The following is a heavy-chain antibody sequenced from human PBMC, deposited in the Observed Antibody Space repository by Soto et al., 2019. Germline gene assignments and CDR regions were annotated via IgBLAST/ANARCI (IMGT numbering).Heavy chain of an antibody. Sequence: GGSLRLSCAASGFTFSSYGMHWVRQAPGKGLEWVAVISYDGSNKYYADSVKGRFTISRDNSKNTLYLQMNSLRAEDTAVYYCAKDLTVGQYYDFWSGYFPSNYYYYGMDVWGQGTTVTVSS. J-gene: IGHJ6*02. CDR1: GFTFSSYG. CDR3: AKDLTVGQYYDFWSGYFPSNYYYYGMDV. V-gene: IGHV3-30*18. CDR2: ISYDGSNK. D-gene: IGHD3-3*01.